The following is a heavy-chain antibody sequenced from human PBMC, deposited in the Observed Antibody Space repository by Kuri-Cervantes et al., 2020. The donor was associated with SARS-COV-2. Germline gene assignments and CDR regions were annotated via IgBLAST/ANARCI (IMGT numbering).Heavy chain of an antibody. J-gene: IGHJ6*02. CDR2: IDGDGTSI. CDR3: ARGDGMDV. Sequence: GESLKISCAASGFTFSAYRMHWVRHAPGKGLVWVSHIDGDGTSIGYAYSVKGRFTISRDNAKGTLYLQMNSLRAEDTAMYYCARGDGMDVWGQGTTVTVSS. V-gene: IGHV3-74*01. CDR1: GFTFSAYR.